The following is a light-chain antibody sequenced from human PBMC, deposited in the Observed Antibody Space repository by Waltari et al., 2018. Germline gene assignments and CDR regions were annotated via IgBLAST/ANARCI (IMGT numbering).Light chain of an antibody. Sequence: QAALTQSPSVSGSPGQSVTISCTGTSSDIGGYNRVSWYQQHPGKAPKLMLYEVSKRPSGVSDRFSGSKSGDTASLTISGLQAEDEADYYCSSYASSNTYIFGAGTRLTVL. J-gene: IGLJ1*01. CDR2: EVS. CDR1: SSDIGGYNR. CDR3: SSYASSNTYI. V-gene: IGLV2-14*01.